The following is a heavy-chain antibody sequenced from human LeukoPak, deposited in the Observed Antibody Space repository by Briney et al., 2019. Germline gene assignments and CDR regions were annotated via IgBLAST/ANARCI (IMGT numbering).Heavy chain of an antibody. CDR3: AGDPYYYGSGSYFDY. Sequence: SETLSLTCTVSGGSISSSSYYWGWIRQPPGKGLEWIGSIYYSGSTYYNPSLKSRVTISVDTSKNQFSLKLSSVTAADTAVYYCAGDPYYYGSGSYFDYWGQGTLVTVSS. J-gene: IGHJ4*02. CDR2: IYYSGST. V-gene: IGHV4-39*07. D-gene: IGHD3-10*01. CDR1: GGSISSSSYY.